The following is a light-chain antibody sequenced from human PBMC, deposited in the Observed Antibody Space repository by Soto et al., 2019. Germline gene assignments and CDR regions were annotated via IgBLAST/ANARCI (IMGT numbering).Light chain of an antibody. V-gene: IGKV1-5*01. Sequence: DIELTQYPSTLSVSVGDRVTITCWASQTITRWMAWYQQKPGKAPKLLIYDASTLQSGVPSRFSGSGSGTDFTLTISSLKTEDVAVYYCQQYNNWHTITFGQGTRLEIK. J-gene: IGKJ5*01. CDR1: QTITRW. CDR2: DAS. CDR3: QQYNNWHTIT.